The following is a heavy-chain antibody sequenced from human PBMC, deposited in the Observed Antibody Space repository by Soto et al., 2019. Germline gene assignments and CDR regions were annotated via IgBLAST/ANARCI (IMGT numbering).Heavy chain of an antibody. D-gene: IGHD3-9*01. J-gene: IGHJ4*02. CDR1: GGSISSSSYY. CDR2: IYYSGST. V-gene: IGHV4-39*01. CDR3: ARAGDLTGYEIFDY. Sequence: SETLSLTCTVSGGSISSSSYYWGWIRQPPGKGLEWIGSIYYSGSTYYNPSLKSRVTISVDTSKNQFSLKLSSVTAADTAVYYCARAGDLTGYEIFDYWGQRTLVTVSS.